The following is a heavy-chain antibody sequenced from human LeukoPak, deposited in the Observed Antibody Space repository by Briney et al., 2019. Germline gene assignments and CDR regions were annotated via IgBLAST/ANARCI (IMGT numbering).Heavy chain of an antibody. V-gene: IGHV4-31*11. CDR3: ARDLRGYGAFDI. CDR2: IYYSGSA. D-gene: IGHD5-12*01. CDR1: GASISSDGYY. J-gene: IGHJ3*02. Sequence: ASETLSLTCAVSGASISSDGYYWSWIRQHPGKGLVWIGYIYYSGSAYYNPSLRSRVTISVDTSKNQFSLKLTSVTAADTAVYYCARDLRGYGAFDIWGQGTMVTVSS.